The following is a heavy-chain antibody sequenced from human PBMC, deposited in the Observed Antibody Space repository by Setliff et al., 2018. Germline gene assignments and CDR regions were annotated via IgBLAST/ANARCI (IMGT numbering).Heavy chain of an antibody. Sequence: PGGSLRLSCAASGFTFSDYEMSWVRQAPGKGLELLSFISSRGSTILNADSVKCRFTISRDNAKKSLYLQMNSLRAEDTAVYYCAREPHDSSGPDYWGQGTLVTVSS. V-gene: IGHV3-48*03. J-gene: IGHJ4*02. D-gene: IGHD3-22*01. CDR1: GFTFSDYE. CDR3: AREPHDSSGPDY. CDR2: ISSRGSTI.